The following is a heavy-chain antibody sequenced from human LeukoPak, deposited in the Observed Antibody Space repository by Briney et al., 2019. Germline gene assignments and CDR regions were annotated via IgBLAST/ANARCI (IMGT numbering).Heavy chain of an antibody. V-gene: IGHV4-34*01. D-gene: IGHD4-17*01. CDR1: GGSFSGYY. J-gene: IGHJ4*02. Sequence: SETLSLTCAVSGGSFSGYYWSWIRQPPGKGLEWIGEINHSGGTNYNPSHKSRVTISVDTSKNQFSLKLSSVTAADTAVYYCARGTMTTVTYYFDYWGQGTVHSVSS. CDR2: INHSGGT. CDR3: ARGTMTTVTYYFDY.